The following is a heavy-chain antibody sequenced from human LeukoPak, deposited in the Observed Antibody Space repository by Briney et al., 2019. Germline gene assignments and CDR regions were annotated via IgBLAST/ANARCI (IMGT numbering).Heavy chain of an antibody. CDR1: VYTFIYYD. Sequence: ASVTVSFKTSVYTFIYYDINWVRQTSGHGREWMGWMNTNSGNRGYAQRFRDRVSITRNTSISTAYMELRNLGVEDSAVYYCVRAPDSTTWYSYHSYYLDVWGTGTTVTVSS. J-gene: IGHJ6*03. CDR2: MNTNSGNR. D-gene: IGHD6-13*01. V-gene: IGHV1-8*02. CDR3: VRAPDSTTWYSYHSYYLDV.